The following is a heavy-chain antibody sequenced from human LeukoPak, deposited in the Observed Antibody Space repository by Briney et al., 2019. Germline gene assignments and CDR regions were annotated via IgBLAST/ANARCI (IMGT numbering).Heavy chain of an antibody. Sequence: GASVKVSCKASGYTFTGYYMHWVRQAPGQGLEWMGWINPNSGGTNYAQKFQGRVTMTRDTSISTAYMELSRLRSDDTAVYYCAREIRENYYDSSGYPFLDYWGQGTLVTVSS. CDR1: GYTFTGYY. CDR3: AREIRENYYDSSGYPFLDY. CDR2: INPNSGGT. V-gene: IGHV1-2*02. J-gene: IGHJ4*02. D-gene: IGHD3-22*01.